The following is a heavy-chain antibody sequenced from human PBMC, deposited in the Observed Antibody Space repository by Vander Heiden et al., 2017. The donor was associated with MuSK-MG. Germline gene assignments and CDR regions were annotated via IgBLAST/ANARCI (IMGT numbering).Heavy chain of an antibody. Sequence: QLQLQESGPGLVKPSETLSLTCTVSGGSISSSSYYWGWTRQPPGKGLEWIGSIYYSGSTYYNPSLKSRVTISVDTSKNQFSLKLSSVTAADTAVYYCARLWGIEGFYYYYGMDVWGQGTTVTVSS. CDR3: ARLWGIEGFYYYYGMDV. J-gene: IGHJ6*02. V-gene: IGHV4-39*01. CDR2: IYYSGST. CDR1: GGSISSSSYY. D-gene: IGHD3-16*01.